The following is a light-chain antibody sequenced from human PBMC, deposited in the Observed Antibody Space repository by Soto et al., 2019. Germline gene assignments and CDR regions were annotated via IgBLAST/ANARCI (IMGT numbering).Light chain of an antibody. CDR3: SSYGSTSTRYV. CDR2: EVS. CDR1: SSDVGGYNY. V-gene: IGLV2-14*01. J-gene: IGLJ1*01. Sequence: QSALTQPASVSGSPGQSITISCTGTSSDVGGYNYVSWYQQHPGKAPKLMIYEVSNRPSGVSNRFSGSKSGNTASLTISGLQAEDEADYFCSSYGSTSTRYVFGTGTKLTV.